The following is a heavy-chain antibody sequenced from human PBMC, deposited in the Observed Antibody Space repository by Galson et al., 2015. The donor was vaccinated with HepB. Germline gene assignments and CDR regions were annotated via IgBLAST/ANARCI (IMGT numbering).Heavy chain of an antibody. J-gene: IGHJ5*02. CDR3: STQRFDFWSGYSRLDP. Sequence: SLRLSCAASGFTFSNAWMNWIRQAPGKGLEWVGRIKSKADGGTTDYAAPVTVRFTISRDDLEDMLYLQMNSLKTEDTAVYYFSTQRFDFWSGYSRLDPWGQGTLVTVSS. D-gene: IGHD3-3*01. V-gene: IGHV3-15*01. CDR1: GFTFSNAW. CDR2: IKSKADGGTT.